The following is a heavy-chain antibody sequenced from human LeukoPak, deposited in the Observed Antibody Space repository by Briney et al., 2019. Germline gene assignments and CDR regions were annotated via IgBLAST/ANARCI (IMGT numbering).Heavy chain of an antibody. CDR2: ITGSGSST. D-gene: IGHD6-13*01. CDR3: ARALPSSLYYFDS. CDR1: RFTFSSYE. Sequence: QPGGSLRLSCAASRFTFSSYEMNWVRQAPGKGLEWVSYITGSGSSTHYVDSVKGRFTISRDNAKNSLYLQMNSLRAEDTAVYYCARALPSSLYYFDSWGQGTLVTVSS. J-gene: IGHJ4*02. V-gene: IGHV3-48*03.